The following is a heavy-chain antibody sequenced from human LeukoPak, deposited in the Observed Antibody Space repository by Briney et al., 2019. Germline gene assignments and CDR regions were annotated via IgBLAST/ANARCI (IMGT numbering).Heavy chain of an antibody. CDR1: GFTFSSYA. V-gene: IGHV3-23*01. J-gene: IGHJ5*02. Sequence: PGGSLRLSCAASGFTFSSYAMSWVRQAPGKGLEWVSAISGSGGSTYYADSVKGRFTISRDNSKNTLYLQMNSLRAEDTAVYYCAKDRFRYCSGGSCYPNWFDPWGQGTLVTVSS. CDR2: ISGSGGST. CDR3: AKDRFRYCSGGSCYPNWFDP. D-gene: IGHD2-15*01.